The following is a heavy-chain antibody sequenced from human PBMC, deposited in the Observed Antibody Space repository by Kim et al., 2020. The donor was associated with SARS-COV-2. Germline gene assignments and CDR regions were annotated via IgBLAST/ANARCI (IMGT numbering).Heavy chain of an antibody. D-gene: IGHD6-13*01. V-gene: IGHV3-9*01. J-gene: IGHJ4*02. CDR3: AKDRLAAAGTVLNVP. Sequence: DSVKGRFTISRDNAKNSLYLQMNSLRAEDTALYYCAKDRLAAAGTVLNVPWGQGTLVTVSS.